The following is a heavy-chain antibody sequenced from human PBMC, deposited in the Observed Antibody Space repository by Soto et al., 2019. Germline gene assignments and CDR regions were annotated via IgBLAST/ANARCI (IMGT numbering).Heavy chain of an antibody. CDR1: GYSFTSYY. CDR2: INPSGGST. Sequence: GXSVKVSCKASGYSFTSYYMHWVRQAPGQGLEWMGIINPSGGSTSYAQKFQGRVTMTRDTSTSTVYMELSSLRSEDTAVYYCARQELLLVYYYGMDVWGQGTTVTVSS. J-gene: IGHJ6*02. CDR3: ARQELLLVYYYGMDV. D-gene: IGHD2-15*01. V-gene: IGHV1-46*01.